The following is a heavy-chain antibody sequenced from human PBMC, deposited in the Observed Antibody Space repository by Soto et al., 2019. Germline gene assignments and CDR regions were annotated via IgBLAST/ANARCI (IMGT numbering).Heavy chain of an antibody. V-gene: IGHV4-59*01. CDR1: GGSISSYY. J-gene: IGHJ4*02. CDR2: IYYSGST. D-gene: IGHD2-2*01. CDR3: AREVGYCSSTSCSDYLDY. Sequence: SETLSLTCTVSGGSISSYYLSWIRQPPGKGLEWIGYIYYSGSTNYNPSLKSRVTISVDTSKNQFSLKLSSVTAADTAVYYCAREVGYCSSTSCSDYLDYWGQGTLVTVSS.